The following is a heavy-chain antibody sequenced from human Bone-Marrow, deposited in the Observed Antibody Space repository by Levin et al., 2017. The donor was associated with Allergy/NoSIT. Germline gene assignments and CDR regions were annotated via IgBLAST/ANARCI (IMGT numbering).Heavy chain of an antibody. Sequence: GGSLRLSCAASGFTFSSYWMHWVRQAPGKGLVWVSRINSDGSSTSYADSVKGRFTISRDNAKNTLYLQMNSLRAEDTAVYYCARAILTLENWFDPWGQGTLVTVSS. CDR2: INSDGSST. V-gene: IGHV3-74*01. CDR3: ARAILTLENWFDP. D-gene: IGHD3-9*01. CDR1: GFTFSSYW. J-gene: IGHJ5*02.